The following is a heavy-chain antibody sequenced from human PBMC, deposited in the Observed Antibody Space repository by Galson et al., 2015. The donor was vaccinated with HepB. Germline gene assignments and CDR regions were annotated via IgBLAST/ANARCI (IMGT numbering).Heavy chain of an antibody. J-gene: IGHJ6*02. D-gene: IGHD3-10*01. Sequence: SLRLSCAASGFTFSSYAMSWVRQAPGKGLEWVSVISGSGGSTYYADSVKGRFTISRDNSKNTLYVQMNSLRAEDTAAYYCAKSRVRGLHYYDMDVWGQGTTVTVSS. V-gene: IGHV3-23*01. CDR3: AKSRVRGLHYYDMDV. CDR2: ISGSGGST. CDR1: GFTFSSYA.